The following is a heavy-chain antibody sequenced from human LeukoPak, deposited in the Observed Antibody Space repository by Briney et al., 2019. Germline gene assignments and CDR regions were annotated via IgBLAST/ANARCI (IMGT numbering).Heavy chain of an antibody. CDR2: INPNSGGT. J-gene: IGHJ5*02. CDR3: ARGGYCSSTSCWDNWFDP. Sequence: ASVKVSCKASGYTFTGYYMHWVRQAPGQGLEWMGRINPNSGGTNYAQKFQGRVTMTRDTSISTAYMELSRLRSDDTAVYSCARGGYCSSTSCWDNWFDPWGQGTLVTVSS. CDR1: GYTFTGYY. D-gene: IGHD2-2*01. V-gene: IGHV1-2*06.